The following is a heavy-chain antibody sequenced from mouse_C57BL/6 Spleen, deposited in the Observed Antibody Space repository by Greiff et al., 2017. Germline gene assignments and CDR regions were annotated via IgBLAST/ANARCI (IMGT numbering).Heavy chain of an antibody. V-gene: IGHV5-9-1*02. D-gene: IGHD2-5*01. Sequence: EVMLVESGEGLVKPGGSLKLSCAASGFTFSSYALSWVRQTPEKRLEWVAYISSGGDYIYYADTVKGRFTISRDNARNTLYLQMSSLKSEDTAMYYCTRAAYYSNYLYYFDYWGQGTTLTVSS. CDR2: ISSGGDYI. CDR3: TRAAYYSNYLYYFDY. J-gene: IGHJ2*01. CDR1: GFTFSSYA.